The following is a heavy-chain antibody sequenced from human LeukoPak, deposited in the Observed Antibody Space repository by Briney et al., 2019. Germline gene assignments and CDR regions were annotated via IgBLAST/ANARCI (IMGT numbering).Heavy chain of an antibody. D-gene: IGHD1-26*01. CDR3: ARDQGLGSGWEG. V-gene: IGHV3-7*01. CDR2: INQDGSGK. J-gene: IGHJ4*02. CDR1: GFTFSSFW. Sequence: GGSLRLSCAASGFTFSSFWISWVRQAPGKGLEWVANINQDGSGKYFVDSVKGRFTISRDNAKNSLYLQMNSLRAEDTAVYYCARDQGLGSGWEGWGQGTLVTVSS.